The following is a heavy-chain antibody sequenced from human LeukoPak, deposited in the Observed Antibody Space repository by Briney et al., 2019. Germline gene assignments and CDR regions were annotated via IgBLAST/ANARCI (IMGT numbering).Heavy chain of an antibody. CDR1: GFTFSSYA. D-gene: IGHD3-16*01. CDR3: ARLGGQEVYNYYVGV. Sequence: GGSLRLSCEASGFTFSSYAMSWVRQAPGKGPEWVSGIIDSGDITYYANSVKGRFTISRDNSKNTLYLQMNSLRAEDTAVYYCARLGGQEVYNYYVGVWGKGTTVAVSS. CDR2: IIDSGDIT. J-gene: IGHJ6*03. V-gene: IGHV3-23*01.